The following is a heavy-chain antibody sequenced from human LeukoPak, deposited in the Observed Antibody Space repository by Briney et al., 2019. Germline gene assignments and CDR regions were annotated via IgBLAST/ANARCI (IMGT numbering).Heavy chain of an antibody. CDR1: CGSISSHY. D-gene: IGHD2-2*01. J-gene: IGHJ6*02. Sequence: PSEALSLPCIVSCGSISSHYWSWIRQPPGKGLEWIGYIYYSWSTNYNPSLKSRVSISVDTSKNQFSLKLSSVTAADTAVYYCATADALPAAYRYYYGMDVWGQGTTVTVSS. CDR2: IYYSWST. V-gene: IGHV4-59*11. CDR3: ATADALPAAYRYYYGMDV.